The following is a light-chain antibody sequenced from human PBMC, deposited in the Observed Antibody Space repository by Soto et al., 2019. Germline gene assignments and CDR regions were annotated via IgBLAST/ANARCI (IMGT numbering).Light chain of an antibody. J-gene: IGKJ1*01. CDR2: AAS. CDR1: QGISDY. CDR3: QKYNSASWT. V-gene: IGKV1-27*01. Sequence: DNQMTQSPSSLSASVGDRVTITCRASQGISDYLAWYQQKPGKVPKLLIYAASTLQSGVPSRFSGSGSGTDFTLTISSLQPEDVATYYCQKYNSASWTFGQGTKVEIK.